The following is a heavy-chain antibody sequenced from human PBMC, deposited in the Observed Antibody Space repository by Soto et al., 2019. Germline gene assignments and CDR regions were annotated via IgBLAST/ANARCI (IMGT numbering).Heavy chain of an antibody. CDR2: INCNDDK. Sequence: QITLKEAGPTLVKPTQTLTLTCTFSGFSLNTRAVGVGWIRQPPGKALEWLALINCNDDKRYSPSLKDRLTITKDTSKSHVVLTMTNIDPVDTATYYCAHRHDLGGFDIWGQGTTVTVAS. CDR1: GFSLNTRAVG. D-gene: IGHD2-15*01. J-gene: IGHJ3*02. V-gene: IGHV2-5*01. CDR3: AHRHDLGGFDI.